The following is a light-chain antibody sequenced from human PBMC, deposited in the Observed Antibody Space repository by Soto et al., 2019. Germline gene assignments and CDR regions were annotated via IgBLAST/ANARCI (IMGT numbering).Light chain of an antibody. CDR1: SSDVGGYNY. V-gene: IGLV2-8*01. CDR2: EVS. Sequence: QSALTQPPSASGSPGQSVTISCTGSSSDVGGYNYVSWYQQHPGKAPTLMIYEVSKRPSGVPDRLSGSKSGNTACLIVSVLQDEDDADYYCSSYGGSNTVVFGGGTKLTVL. J-gene: IGLJ2*01. CDR3: SSYGGSNTVV.